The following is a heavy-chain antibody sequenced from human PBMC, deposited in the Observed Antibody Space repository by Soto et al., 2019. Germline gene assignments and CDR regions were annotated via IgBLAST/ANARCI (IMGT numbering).Heavy chain of an antibody. V-gene: IGHV4-30-4*01. Sequence: QVQLQESGPGLVKPSQTLSITCTVSVGSISSGDYYWSWIRQPPGKGLEWIGYIYYGGSPYYNPSRKSRVTISADTSKNQFSLRLSSVPAADTAVHYCARAVTTYYYYGMDVWGQGTTVTVSS. CDR1: VGSISSGDYY. CDR3: ARAVTTYYYYGMDV. D-gene: IGHD1-1*01. J-gene: IGHJ6*02. CDR2: IYYGGSP.